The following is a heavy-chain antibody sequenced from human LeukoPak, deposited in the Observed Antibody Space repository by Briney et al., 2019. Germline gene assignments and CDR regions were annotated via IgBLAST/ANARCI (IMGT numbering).Heavy chain of an antibody. V-gene: IGHV1-69*05. D-gene: IGHD5-24*01. Sequence: SVKVSCEASGGTFSSYAISWVRQAPGQGLEWMGRIIPIFGTANYAQKFQGRVTITTDESTSTAYMELSSLRSEDTAVYYCARVAVRDGYNFFDYWGQGTLVTVSS. CDR2: IIPIFGTA. CDR3: ARVAVRDGYNFFDY. J-gene: IGHJ4*02. CDR1: GGTFSSYA.